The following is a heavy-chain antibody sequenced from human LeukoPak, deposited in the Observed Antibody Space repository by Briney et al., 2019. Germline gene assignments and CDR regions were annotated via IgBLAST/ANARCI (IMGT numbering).Heavy chain of an antibody. J-gene: IGHJ4*02. CDR2: ISSGGSTV. CDR3: ARGGSFVEY. V-gene: IGHV3-48*03. D-gene: IGHD3-10*01. CDR1: GFTFSNYE. Sequence: GGSLRLSCAASGFTFSNYEMHWVRRAPGKGLEWVSYISSGGSTVYYADSVKGRFTISRDNAKNSLYLQMSSLRAEDTAVYYCARGGSFVEYWGQGTLVTVSS.